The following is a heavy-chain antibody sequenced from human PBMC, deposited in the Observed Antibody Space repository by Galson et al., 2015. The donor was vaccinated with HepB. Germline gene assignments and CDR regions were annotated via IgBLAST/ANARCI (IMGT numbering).Heavy chain of an antibody. Sequence: SVKVSCKVSGYTLTELSIHWVQQAPGKGLEWMGGIDPEDGETIYAQEFQGRVTMTEDTSTGTAYLELSSLRSEDTAVYYCATYSKYFDILTSYPRGLDYYYMDVWGKGTTVIVSS. V-gene: IGHV1-24*01. D-gene: IGHD3-9*01. CDR1: GYTLTELS. J-gene: IGHJ6*03. CDR3: ATYSKYFDILTSYPRGLDYYYMDV. CDR2: IDPEDGET.